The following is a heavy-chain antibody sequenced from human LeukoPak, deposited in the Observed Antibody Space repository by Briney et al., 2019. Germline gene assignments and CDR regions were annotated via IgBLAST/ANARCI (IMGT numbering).Heavy chain of an antibody. CDR2: IYYSGST. J-gene: IGHJ5*02. CDR3: ARADSDDNIVVVPAAIRRRQNWFDP. CDR1: GGSISSGGYY. D-gene: IGHD2-2*02. Sequence: SQTLSLTCTVSGGSISSGGYYWSWIRQHPGKGLEWIWYIYYSGSTYYNPSLKSRVTISVDTSKNQFSLKLSSVTAADTAVYYCARADSDDNIVVVPAAIRRRQNWFDPWGQGTLVTVSS. V-gene: IGHV4-31*03.